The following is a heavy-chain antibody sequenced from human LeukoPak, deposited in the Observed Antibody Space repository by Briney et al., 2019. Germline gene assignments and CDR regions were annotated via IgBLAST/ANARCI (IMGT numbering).Heavy chain of an antibody. CDR2: IYYSGST. V-gene: IGHV4-39*01. CDR1: GGSISSSSYY. Sequence: SETLSLTCTVSGGSISSSSYYWGWIRQPPGKGLEWIGSIYYSGSTYYNPSLKSRVTISVDTSKNQFSLKLSSVTAADTAVYYCARSIAARPYYYYMDVWGKGTTVTVSS. J-gene: IGHJ6*03. D-gene: IGHD6-6*01. CDR3: ARSIAARPYYYYMDV.